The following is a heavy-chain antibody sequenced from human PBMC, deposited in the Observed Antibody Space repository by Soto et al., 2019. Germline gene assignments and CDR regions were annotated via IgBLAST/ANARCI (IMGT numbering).Heavy chain of an antibody. Sequence: GGSLRLSCAASGFTVSSNYMSWVRQAPGKGLEWVSVIYSGGSTYYADSVKGRFTISRDNSKNTPYLQMNSLRAEDTAVYYCARDRQYGAGFIDVWGQGTTVTVSS. V-gene: IGHV3-53*01. J-gene: IGHJ6*02. D-gene: IGHD3-10*01. CDR2: IYSGGST. CDR3: ARDRQYGAGFIDV. CDR1: GFTVSSNY.